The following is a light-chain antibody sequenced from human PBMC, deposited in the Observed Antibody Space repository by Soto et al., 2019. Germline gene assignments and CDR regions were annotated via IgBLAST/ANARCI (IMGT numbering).Light chain of an antibody. J-gene: IGKJ1*01. CDR3: QQRSNWPPWT. Sequence: EIVLTQSPATLSLSPGERATLSCRASQSVSSYLAWYQQKPGQAPRLLIYDASNRATGIPARFSGSGSGTDFTLTISSLEPEDFLVYYCQQRSNWPPWTFGQGTKVEIK. CDR2: DAS. CDR1: QSVSSY. V-gene: IGKV3-11*01.